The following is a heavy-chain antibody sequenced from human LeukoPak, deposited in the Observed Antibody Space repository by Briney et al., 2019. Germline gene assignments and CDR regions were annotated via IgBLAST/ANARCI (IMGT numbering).Heavy chain of an antibody. CDR1: GYTFTSYG. D-gene: IGHD3-10*01. CDR3: AREGLFTMVRRGTLDN. V-gene: IGHV1-69*13. J-gene: IGHJ4*02. Sequence: SVKVSCKASGYTFTSYGISWVRQAPGQGLEWMGGIIPSFRKPDYAKKFQGRVTLTADESTSTAYMELSSLRSKDTAVYYCAREGLFTMVRRGTLDNWGQGTLVTVSS. CDR2: IIPSFRKP.